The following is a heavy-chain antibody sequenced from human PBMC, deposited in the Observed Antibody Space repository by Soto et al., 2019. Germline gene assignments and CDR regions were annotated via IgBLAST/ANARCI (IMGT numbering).Heavy chain of an antibody. CDR3: ARSGSGSGWL. Sequence: PSETQSLTCTVSGGYVISGHFYWSWNRQPPGKGLEWIGYIYYSGSTKYNPSLRSRVTILVDTSKNQFSLKLTSVTAADTAVYYCARSGSGSGWLGGQGTLVTVSS. CDR2: IYYSGST. J-gene: IGHJ4*02. CDR1: GGYVISGHFY. V-gene: IGHV4-61*01. D-gene: IGHD6-19*01.